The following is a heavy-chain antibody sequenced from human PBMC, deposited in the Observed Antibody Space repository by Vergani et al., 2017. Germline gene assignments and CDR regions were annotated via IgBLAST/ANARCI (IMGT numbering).Heavy chain of an antibody. D-gene: IGHD3-10*01. CDR3: ASDPLYGTSWPLLLRGMDV. V-gene: IGHV4-61*02. Sequence: QVQLQESGPGLVRPSQTLSLTCTVSGGPISSGSYYWSWFRQPAGKGLEWIGRFYTGGGTSYNPSLKSRVTISVDTSKNQLSLQLSSVTAADTAVYYCASDPLYGTSWPLLLRGMDVWGQGTTVTVS. CDR1: GGPISSGSYY. CDR2: FYTGGGT. J-gene: IGHJ6*02.